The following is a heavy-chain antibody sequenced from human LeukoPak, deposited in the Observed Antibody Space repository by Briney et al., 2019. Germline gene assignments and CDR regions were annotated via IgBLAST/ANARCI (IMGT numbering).Heavy chain of an antibody. CDR2: IKQDGSEK. J-gene: IGHJ3*02. Sequence: GGSLRLSCAASGFTFSSYWVSWVRQAPGKGLEWVANIKQDGSEKYYVDSVKGRFTISRDNAKNSLYLQMNSLRAEDTAVYYCARDCHTIFGAVTDAFDIWGQGTMVTVSS. V-gene: IGHV3-7*01. CDR1: GFTFSSYW. D-gene: IGHD3-3*01. CDR3: ARDCHTIFGAVTDAFDI.